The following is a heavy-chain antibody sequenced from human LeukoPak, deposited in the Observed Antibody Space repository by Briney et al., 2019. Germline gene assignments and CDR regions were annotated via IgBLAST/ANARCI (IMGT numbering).Heavy chain of an antibody. CDR2: INHSGST. Sequence: SETLSLTCAVYGGSFSGYYWSWIRQPPGKGLEWIGEINHSGSTNYNPSLKSRGTISVDTSKNQFSLKLSSVTAADTAVYYCARSRRGYCSSTSCYKAYYYGMDVWGQGTTVTVSS. V-gene: IGHV4-34*01. D-gene: IGHD2-2*02. J-gene: IGHJ6*02. CDR1: GGSFSGYY. CDR3: ARSRRGYCSSTSCYKAYYYGMDV.